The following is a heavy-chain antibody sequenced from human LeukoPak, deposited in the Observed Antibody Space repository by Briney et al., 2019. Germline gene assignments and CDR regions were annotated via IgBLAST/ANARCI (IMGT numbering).Heavy chain of an antibody. CDR1: GFPFSDHY. J-gene: IGHJ4*02. V-gene: IGHV3-23*01. CDR3: AKVLSGSQDY. CDR2: IGGGGEST. Sequence: PGGSLRLSCAASGFPFSDHYMDWVRQAPGKGLEWVSTIGGGGESTYYADSVKGRFTISRDNSKNTVYLQMNSLRAEGTAVYYCAKVLSGSQDYWGQGTLVTVFS. D-gene: IGHD1-26*01.